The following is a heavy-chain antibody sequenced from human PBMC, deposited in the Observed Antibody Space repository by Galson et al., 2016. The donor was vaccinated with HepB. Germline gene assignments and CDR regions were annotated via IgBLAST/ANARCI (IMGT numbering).Heavy chain of an antibody. CDR3: AKMTRSGWMGGYFQH. J-gene: IGHJ1*01. CDR2: ISGSGGST. Sequence: SLRLSCAASGFTFSSYAMSWVRQAPGKGLEWVSAISGSGGSTYYADSVKGRSTISRDNSKNTLYLQMNSLRAEDTAVYYCAKMTRSGWMGGYFQHWGQGTLVTVSS. D-gene: IGHD6-19*01. V-gene: IGHV3-23*01. CDR1: GFTFSSYA.